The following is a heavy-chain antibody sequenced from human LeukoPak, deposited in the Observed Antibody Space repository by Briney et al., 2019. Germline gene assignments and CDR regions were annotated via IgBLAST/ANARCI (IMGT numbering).Heavy chain of an antibody. CDR2: IYSGGST. CDR1: GFTVSSNY. D-gene: IGHD6-6*01. CDR3: AKDIDSSSSHFDY. J-gene: IGHJ4*02. V-gene: IGHV3-66*02. Sequence: GGSLRLSCAASGFTVSSNYMSWFRQAPGKGLEWVSVIYSGGSTYYADSVKGRFTISRDNSKNTLYLQMNSLRAEDTAVYYCAKDIDSSSSHFDYWGQGTLVTVSS.